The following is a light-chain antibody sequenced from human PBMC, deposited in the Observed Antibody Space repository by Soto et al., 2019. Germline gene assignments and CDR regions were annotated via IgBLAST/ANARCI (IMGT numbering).Light chain of an antibody. CDR1: QGISSD. V-gene: IGKV1-9*01. Sequence: GGRVTITCRASQGISSDLAWYQQNPGKAPKLLIYAASTLQNGVPSTFSGSGSGTEFTLTISSLQPEDFGTYYCQQFKSYPITFGQGTRLEIK. CDR2: AAS. J-gene: IGKJ5*01. CDR3: QQFKSYPIT.